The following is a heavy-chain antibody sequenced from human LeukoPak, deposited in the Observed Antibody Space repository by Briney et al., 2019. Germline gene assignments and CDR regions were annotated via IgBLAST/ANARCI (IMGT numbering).Heavy chain of an antibody. Sequence: PGGSLRLSCAASGFTFNNYWMHWVRQAPGKGLVWVSRINTDGSSTTYADSVKGRFTISRDNAENTLYLQMNSLSAEDTAVYYCARGYSSSYRIDYWGQGTLVTVSS. CDR2: INTDGSST. J-gene: IGHJ4*02. CDR3: ARGYSSSYRIDY. CDR1: GFTFNNYW. D-gene: IGHD6-6*01. V-gene: IGHV3-74*01.